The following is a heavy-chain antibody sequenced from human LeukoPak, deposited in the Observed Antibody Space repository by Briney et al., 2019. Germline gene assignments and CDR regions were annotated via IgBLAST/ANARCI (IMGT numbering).Heavy chain of an antibody. CDR1: GFTFSSYA. CDR3: AKDRGADYYYGVEV. J-gene: IGHJ6*02. CDR2: IYGSGGST. V-gene: IGHV3-23*01. Sequence: GGSLRLSCAASGFTFSSYAMSWVRQTPGKGLDWVSTIYGSGGSTHYADSVKDRFTISRDDSKNTLYLRMDSLRAEDTAVYYCAKDRGADYYYGVEVWGQGTTVSVSS.